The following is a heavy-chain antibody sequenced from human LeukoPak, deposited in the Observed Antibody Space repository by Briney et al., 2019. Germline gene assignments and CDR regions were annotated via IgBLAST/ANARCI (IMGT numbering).Heavy chain of an antibody. CDR3: AREMATKETVAFDY. CDR1: GFTFSTYA. CDR2: IHNDAVGT. D-gene: IGHD5-24*01. V-gene: IGHV3-23*01. Sequence: GGSLRLSCAASGFTFSTYAMSWVRQAPGKGLEWVSLIHNDAVGTYYAGSVKGRFTISRDNSKNTLYLQMNSLRAEDTAVYYCAREMATKETVAFDYWGQGTLVTVSS. J-gene: IGHJ4*02.